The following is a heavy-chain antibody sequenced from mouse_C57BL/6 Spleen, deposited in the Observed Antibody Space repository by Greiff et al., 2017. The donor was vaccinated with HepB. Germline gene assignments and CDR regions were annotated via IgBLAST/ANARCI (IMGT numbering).Heavy chain of an antibody. J-gene: IGHJ2*01. CDR3: ARGAGYYFDY. CDR2: IYPGGGYT. V-gene: IGHV1-63*01. CDR1: GYTFTNYW. D-gene: IGHD4-1*01. Sequence: VQLQQSGAELVRPGTSVKMSCKASGYTFTNYWIGWAKQRPGHGLEWIGDIYPGGGYTNYNEKFKGKATLTADKSSSTAYMQFSSLTSEDSAIYYCARGAGYYFDYWGQGTTLTVSS.